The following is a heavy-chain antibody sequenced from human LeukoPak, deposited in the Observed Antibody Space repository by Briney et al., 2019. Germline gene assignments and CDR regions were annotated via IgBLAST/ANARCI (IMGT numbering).Heavy chain of an antibody. Sequence: GASVKVSCKASGGTFSSYAISWVRQAPGQGLEWMGGIIPIFGTANYAQKFQGRVTMTRDMSTSTVYMELSSLRSEDTAVYYCARGAVAGTWVDAFDIWGQGTMVTVSS. CDR2: IIPIFGTA. J-gene: IGHJ3*02. D-gene: IGHD6-19*01. CDR1: GGTFSSYA. CDR3: ARGAVAGTWVDAFDI. V-gene: IGHV1-69*05.